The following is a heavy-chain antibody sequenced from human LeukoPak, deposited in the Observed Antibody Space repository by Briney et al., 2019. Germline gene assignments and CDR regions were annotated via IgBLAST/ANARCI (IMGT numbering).Heavy chain of an antibody. CDR1: GFTFSSYA. CDR2: INQSGST. D-gene: IGHD6-19*01. CDR3: ARGEAVADY. Sequence: GSLRLSCAASGFTFSSYAMSWVRQSPGKGLEWIGEINQSGSTNYNPSLKSRVTISIDTSKNQFSLKMKSMTVADTAVYYCARGEAVADYWGQGTLVTVSS. J-gene: IGHJ4*02. V-gene: IGHV4-34*01.